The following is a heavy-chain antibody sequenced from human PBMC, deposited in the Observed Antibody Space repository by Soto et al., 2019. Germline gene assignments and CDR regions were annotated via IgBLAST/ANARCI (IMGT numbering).Heavy chain of an antibody. V-gene: IGHV4-59*01. CDR1: GGSISSYY. CDR3: ARVASAGMDNLYNWFDP. J-gene: IGHJ5*02. CDR2: IYYSGST. D-gene: IGHD6-13*01. Sequence: PSETLSLTCTVSGGSISSYYWSWIRQPPGKGLEWIGYIYYSGSTNYNPSLKSRVTISVDTSKTQFSLTLSSMSAADTDVYYCARVASAGMDNLYNWFDPWGQGTQVTVSS.